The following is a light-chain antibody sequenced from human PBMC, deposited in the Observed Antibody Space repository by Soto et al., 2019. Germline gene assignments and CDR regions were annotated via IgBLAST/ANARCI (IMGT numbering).Light chain of an antibody. V-gene: IGLV7-46*01. CDR3: LLSYSGAVM. CDR2: DTS. CDR1: TGPVTSGHY. J-gene: IGLJ3*02. Sequence: QTVVTQEPSLTVSPGGTVTLTCGSSTGPVTSGHYPYWFQQKPGQAPRTLIYDTSNKQSWTPARFSGSLLGRKAALTLSGAQPEDEAEYYCLLSYSGAVMFGGATKLTVL.